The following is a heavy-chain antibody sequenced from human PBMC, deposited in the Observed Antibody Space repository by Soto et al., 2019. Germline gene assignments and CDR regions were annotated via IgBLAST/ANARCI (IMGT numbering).Heavy chain of an antibody. D-gene: IGHD6-6*01. J-gene: IGHJ6*02. CDR3: ARHIAAPKYYYYGMDV. CDR2: IYPGDSDT. V-gene: IGHV5-51*01. Sequence: GESLKISCKGSGYSFTSYWIGWVRQMPGKGLEWMGIIYPGDSDTRYSPSFQGQVTISADKSISTAYLQWSSLKASDTAMYYCARHIAAPKYYYYGMDVWGQGTTVTVSS. CDR1: GYSFTSYW.